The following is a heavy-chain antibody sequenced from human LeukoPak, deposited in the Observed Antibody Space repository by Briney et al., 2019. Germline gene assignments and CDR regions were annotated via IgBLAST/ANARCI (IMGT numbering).Heavy chain of an antibody. CDR3: ARGGNTSGWYFDWFDP. J-gene: IGHJ5*02. Sequence: SQTLSLTCAISGDSVSSNSAAWNWIRQSPSRGLEWLGRTYYRSKWYNDYAVSVKSRITINPDTSKNQISLQLNSVTPKDTAVYYCARGGNTSGWYFDWFDPWGQGTLVTVSS. D-gene: IGHD6-19*01. CDR1: GDSVSSNSAA. CDR2: TYYRSKWYN. V-gene: IGHV6-1*01.